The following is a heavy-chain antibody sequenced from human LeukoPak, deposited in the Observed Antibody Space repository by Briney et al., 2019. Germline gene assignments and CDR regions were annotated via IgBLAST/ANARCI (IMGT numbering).Heavy chain of an antibody. CDR3: ATGEYQLLAHYFDY. J-gene: IGHJ4*02. CDR1: GGSISSYY. CDR2: IYYSGST. Sequence: SETLSLTCTVSGGSISSYYWSWIRQPPGKGLEWIGYIYYSGSTNYNPSLKGRVTISVDTSKNQFSLKLSSVTAADTAVYYCATGEYQLLAHYFDYWGQGTLVTVSS. V-gene: IGHV4-59*01. D-gene: IGHD2-2*01.